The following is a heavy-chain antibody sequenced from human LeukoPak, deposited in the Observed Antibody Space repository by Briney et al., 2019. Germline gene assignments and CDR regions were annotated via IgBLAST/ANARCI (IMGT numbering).Heavy chain of an antibody. CDR2: INSSSGTI. V-gene: IGHV3-48*04. D-gene: IGHD3-22*01. J-gene: IGHJ4*02. Sequence: GGSLRLSCAASGFKFIGYSMNWVRQAPGKGLEWVSYINSSSGTIIYADSVKGRFTISRDNAKNSLYLQMNSLRAEDTAVYCCAKEGDNTGYRYFDDWGQGTLVTVSS. CDR3: AKEGDNTGYRYFDD. CDR1: GFKFIGYS.